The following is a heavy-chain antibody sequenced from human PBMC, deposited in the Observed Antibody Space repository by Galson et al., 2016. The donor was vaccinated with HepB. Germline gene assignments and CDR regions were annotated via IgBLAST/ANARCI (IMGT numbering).Heavy chain of an antibody. CDR3: AKDSGGDAYYFDH. CDR2: FSGLGDRT. J-gene: IGHJ4*02. CDR1: EFMFTNYV. D-gene: IGHD2-21*02. V-gene: IGHV3-23*01. Sequence: SLRLSCAGSEFMFTNYVTSWVRQAPGKGLEWVSGFSGLGDRTYYADSVKGRFTISRDNSKNTLYLQMNSLRAEDTAVYFCAKDSGGDAYYFDHWGQGTLVTVSS.